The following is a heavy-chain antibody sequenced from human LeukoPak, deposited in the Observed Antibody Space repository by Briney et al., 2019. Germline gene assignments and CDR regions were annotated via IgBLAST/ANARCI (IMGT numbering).Heavy chain of an antibody. CDR2: ISYDGSNK. CDR1: GFTFSRYA. D-gene: IGHD4-17*01. Sequence: GRSLRLSCAASGFTFSRYAMHWVRQAPGKGLEWVAVISYDGSNKYYADSVKGRFTISRDNSKNTLYLQMNSLRAEDTAVYYCARRYGDYGVYGMDVWGQGTTVTVSS. J-gene: IGHJ6*02. CDR3: ARRYGDYGVYGMDV. V-gene: IGHV3-30*04.